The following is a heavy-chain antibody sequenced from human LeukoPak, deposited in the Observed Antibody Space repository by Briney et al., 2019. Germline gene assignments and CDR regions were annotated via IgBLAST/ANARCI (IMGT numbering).Heavy chain of an antibody. D-gene: IGHD3-10*01. J-gene: IGHJ4*02. CDR2: ISGSGIFT. CDR1: GFTFSNYA. Sequence: GGSLRLSCAASGFTFSNYAMSCVRQTPGKRLEWVSTISGSGIFTFYADSVKGRFTISRDNSKNTLYLQMDSLRADDTAVYYCVAHYGSPSYSTYDYWGQGTLVTVSS. CDR3: VAHYGSPSYSTYDY. V-gene: IGHV3-23*01.